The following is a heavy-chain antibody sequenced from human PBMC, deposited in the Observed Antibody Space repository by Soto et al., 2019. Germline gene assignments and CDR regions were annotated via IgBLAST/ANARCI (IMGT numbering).Heavy chain of an antibody. D-gene: IGHD2-2*01. J-gene: IGHJ5*02. CDR3: ARGLPAAIFGHMQFDP. V-gene: IGHV4-34*01. CDR1: GGSFSGYY. CDR2: INHSGST. Sequence: QVQLQQWGAGLLKPSETLSLTCAVYGGSFSGYYWSWIRQPPGKGLEWIGEINHSGSTNYNPSLKSRVTISVDTSKNQFSLKLSSVTAADTAVYYCARGLPAAIFGHMQFDPWGQGTLVTVSS.